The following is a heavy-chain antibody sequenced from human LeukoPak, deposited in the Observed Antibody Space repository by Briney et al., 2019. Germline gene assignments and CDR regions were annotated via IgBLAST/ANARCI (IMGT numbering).Heavy chain of an antibody. J-gene: IGHJ4*02. D-gene: IGHD1-26*01. CDR2: IWYDGSNK. CDR3: ARDIQGELPTTSLDY. Sequence: GRSLRLSCAASGFTFSSYGMHWVRQAPGKGLEWVAVIWYDGSNKYYADSVKGRFTISRDNAKNSLYLQMNSLRAEDTAVYYCARDIQGELPTTSLDYWGRGTLVTVSS. CDR1: GFTFSSYG. V-gene: IGHV3-33*01.